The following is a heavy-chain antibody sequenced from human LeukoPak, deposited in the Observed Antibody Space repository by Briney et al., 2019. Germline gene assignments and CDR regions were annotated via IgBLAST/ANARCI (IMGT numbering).Heavy chain of an antibody. V-gene: IGHV4-30-2*01. D-gene: IGHD2-21*01. J-gene: IGHJ6*03. CDR3: ARGQIPPHYMDV. CDR2: IYHSGST. Sequence: SQTLSLTCAVSGGSISSGGYSWSWIRQPPGKGLEWIGYIYHSGSTYYNPSLKSRVTISVDRSKNQFSLKLSSVTAADTAVYYCARGQIPPHYMDVWGKGTTVTVSS. CDR1: GGSISSGGYS.